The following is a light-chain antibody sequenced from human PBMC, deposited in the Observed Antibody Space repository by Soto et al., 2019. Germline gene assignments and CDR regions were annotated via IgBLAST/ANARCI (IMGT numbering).Light chain of an antibody. CDR3: QHYDNSPVA. CDR1: QSISSSH. J-gene: IGKJ4*01. CDR2: GAS. V-gene: IGKV3-20*01. Sequence: EIVLTQSPGTLSLSPGERATLSCRASQSISSSHLAWYQQRPGQAPRLLIYGASSRAIGIPDRFSGSGSGTDFTLTISRLEPEDFAPYHCQHYDNSPVAFGGGTKVEIK.